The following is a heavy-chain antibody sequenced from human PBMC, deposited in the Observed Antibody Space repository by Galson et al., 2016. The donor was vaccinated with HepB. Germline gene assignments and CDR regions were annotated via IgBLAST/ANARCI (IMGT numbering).Heavy chain of an antibody. Sequence: SLRLSCAASGFTLSHAWMSWVRQAPGKGLEWLGRIASNSDGAATDYAESVTGRFTFSRDDSKNTLYLQMNSLRTEDTARYYCAAGGVWEITLVRGVKVDVWGPGTTVTVSS. D-gene: IGHD3-10*01. CDR2: IASNSDGAAT. CDR1: GFTLSHAW. CDR3: AAGGVWEITLVRGVKVDV. J-gene: IGHJ6*02. V-gene: IGHV3-15*04.